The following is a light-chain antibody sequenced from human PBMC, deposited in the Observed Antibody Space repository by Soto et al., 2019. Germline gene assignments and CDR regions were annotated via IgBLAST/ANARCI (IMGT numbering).Light chain of an antibody. CDR3: QHYDSLPIT. J-gene: IGKJ5*01. V-gene: IGKV3-20*01. Sequence: EIVLTPSPATLSLSPGERATLSCRASQSVSSYLAWYQQKPGQAPRLLIYGASSRATGIPDRFSGSGSGTDFTLTISRLEPEDFAVFYCQHYDSLPITFGQGTRLEIK. CDR1: QSVSSY. CDR2: GAS.